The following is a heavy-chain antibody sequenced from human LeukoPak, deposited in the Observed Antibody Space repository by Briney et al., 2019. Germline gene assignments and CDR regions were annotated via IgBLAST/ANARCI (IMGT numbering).Heavy chain of an antibody. J-gene: IGHJ4*02. CDR3: ARDGVGYDSSGYPDY. V-gene: IGHV4-31*03. D-gene: IGHD3-22*01. CDR2: IYFTGNT. CDR1: GGSISSAGYY. Sequence: SETLSLTCTVSGGSISSAGYYWSWIRQHPGKGLEWIGYIYFTGNTYYNPSLKSRVTILVDTSKNQFSLKLSSVTAADTAVYYCARDGVGYDSSGYPDYWGQGTLVTVSS.